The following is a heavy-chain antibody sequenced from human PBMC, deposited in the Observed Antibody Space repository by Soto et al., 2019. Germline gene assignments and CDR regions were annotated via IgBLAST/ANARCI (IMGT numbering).Heavy chain of an antibody. J-gene: IGHJ4*02. Sequence: ESGGGVVQPGRSLRLSCAASGFTFSSYGMHWVRQAPGKGLEWVAVIWNDGSNKYYADSVKGRFTISRDNSKNTLYLQMNSLRAGDTAVYYCARGCSTSCYAGFDYWGQGTLVTVSS. CDR2: IWNDGSNK. V-gene: IGHV3-33*01. CDR1: GFTFSSYG. D-gene: IGHD2-2*01. CDR3: ARGCSTSCYAGFDY.